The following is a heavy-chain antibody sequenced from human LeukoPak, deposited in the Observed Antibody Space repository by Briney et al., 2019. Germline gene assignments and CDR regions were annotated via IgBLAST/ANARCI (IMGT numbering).Heavy chain of an antibody. V-gene: IGHV3-30*03. D-gene: IGHD3-3*01. CDR1: GFTFSSYG. Sequence: GGSLRPSCAASGFTFSSYGMHWVRQAPGKGLEWVAVISYDGSNKYYADSVKGRFTISRDNSKNTLYLQMNSLRAEDTAVYYCARGTSNYDFWSGYPAPIDYWGQGTLVTVSS. CDR3: ARGTSNYDFWSGYPAPIDY. J-gene: IGHJ4*02. CDR2: ISYDGSNK.